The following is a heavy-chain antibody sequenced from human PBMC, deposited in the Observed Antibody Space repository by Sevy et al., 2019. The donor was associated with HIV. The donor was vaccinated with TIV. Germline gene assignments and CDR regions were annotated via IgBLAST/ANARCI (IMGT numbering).Heavy chain of an antibody. Sequence: ASVKASCKASGYTFTSYDINWVRQATGQGLEWMGWMNPNSGNTGYAQKFQGRVTMTRNTSISTAYMELSSLRSEDTAVYYCARGSRKLLGYYYYYYGMDVWGQGTTVTVSS. D-gene: IGHD1-26*01. CDR3: ARGSRKLLGYYYYYYGMDV. V-gene: IGHV1-8*01. CDR2: MNPNSGNT. J-gene: IGHJ6*02. CDR1: GYTFTSYD.